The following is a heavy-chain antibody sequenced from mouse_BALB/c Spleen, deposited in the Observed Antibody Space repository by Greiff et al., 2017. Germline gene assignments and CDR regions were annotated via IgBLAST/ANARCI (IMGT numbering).Heavy chain of an antibody. CDR1: GFSLTSYG. D-gene: IGHD5-1*01. Sequence: VQLQQSGPGLVAPSQSLSITCTVSGFSLTSYGVHWVRQPPGKGLEWLGVIWAGGSTNYNSALMSRLSISKDNSKSQVFLKMNSLQTDDTAMYCCARDQSTFYAMDYWGQGTSVTVSS. J-gene: IGHJ4*01. CDR3: ARDQSTFYAMDY. V-gene: IGHV2-9*02. CDR2: IWAGGST.